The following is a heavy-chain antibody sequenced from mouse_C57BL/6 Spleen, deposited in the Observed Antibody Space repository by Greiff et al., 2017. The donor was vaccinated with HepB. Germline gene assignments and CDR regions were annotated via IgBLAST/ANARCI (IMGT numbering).Heavy chain of an antibody. D-gene: IGHD2-5*01. CDR1: GFTFSSYT. CDR2: ISGGGGNT. CDR3: ARHAYYSNGYFDV. V-gene: IGHV5-9*01. J-gene: IGHJ1*03. Sequence: EVHLVESGGGLVKPGGSLKLSCAASGFTFSSYTMSWVRQTPEKRLEWVATISGGGGNTYYPDSVKGRFTISRDNAKNTLYLQMSSLRSEDTALYYCARHAYYSNGYFDVWGTGTTVTVSS.